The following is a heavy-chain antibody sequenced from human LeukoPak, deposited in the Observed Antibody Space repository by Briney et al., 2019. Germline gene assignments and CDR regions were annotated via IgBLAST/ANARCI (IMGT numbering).Heavy chain of an antibody. CDR2: ISGSGGST. CDR3: AKDGYSSGWFEIFDY. J-gene: IGHJ4*02. Sequence: GGSLRLSCAASGFTFSSYATSWVRQAPGKGLEWVSAISGSGGSTYYADSVKGRFTISRDNSKNTLYLQMNSLRAEDTAVYYCAKDGYSSGWFEIFDYWGQGTLVTVSS. D-gene: IGHD6-19*01. V-gene: IGHV3-23*01. CDR1: GFTFSSYA.